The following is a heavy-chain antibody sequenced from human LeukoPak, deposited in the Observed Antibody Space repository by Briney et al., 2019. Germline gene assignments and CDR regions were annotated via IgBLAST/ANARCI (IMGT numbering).Heavy chain of an antibody. V-gene: IGHV3-23*01. Sequence: GGSLRLSCAASGFTFSSYAVSWVRQAPGKGLEWVPAISGSGGGTYYADSVKGRFTISRDNSKTTLYLQMNSLSTEDTAVYYCAKTTTGYSSGRYPGWPVDYWGQGTLVTVSS. D-gene: IGHD6-19*01. CDR3: AKTTTGYSSGRYPGWPVDY. CDR2: ISGSGGGT. CDR1: GFTFSSYA. J-gene: IGHJ4*02.